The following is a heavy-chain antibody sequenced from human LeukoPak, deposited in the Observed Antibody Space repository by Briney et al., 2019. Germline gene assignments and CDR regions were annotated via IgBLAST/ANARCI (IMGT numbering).Heavy chain of an antibody. CDR3: ARGSHYDFWSGYFEGGRRYYFDY. J-gene: IGHJ4*02. V-gene: IGHV4-39*07. CDR2: IYYSGNT. Sequence: SETLSLTCSVSGGSISSSTYYWGWIRQPPGKGLEWIGTIYYSGNTYYNPSLKSRVSISVDTSKNQFSLKLSSVTAADTAVYYCARGSHYDFWSGYFEGGRRYYFDYWGQGTLVTVSS. D-gene: IGHD3-3*01. CDR1: GGSISSSTYY.